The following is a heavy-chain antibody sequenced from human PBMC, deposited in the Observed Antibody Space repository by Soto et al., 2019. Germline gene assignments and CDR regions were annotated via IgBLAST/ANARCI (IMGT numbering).Heavy chain of an antibody. J-gene: IGHJ6*02. CDR2: IGGSGGST. D-gene: IGHD6-19*01. Sequence: EVQLLESGGGLVQPGGSLRLSCEASGFTFSSYAMSWVRQAPGKGLEWVSAIGGSGGSTYYADSVKGRFTISRDNSKNTLYLQMNGLRAEDTAVYYCAKCIGSGWYPYYYGMDVWGQGTTVTVSS. V-gene: IGHV3-23*01. CDR3: AKCIGSGWYPYYYGMDV. CDR1: GFTFSSYA.